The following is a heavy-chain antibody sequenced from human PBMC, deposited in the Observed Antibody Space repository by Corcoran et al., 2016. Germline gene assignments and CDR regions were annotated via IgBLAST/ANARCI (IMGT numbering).Heavy chain of an antibody. CDR2: IKTKADGGTI. CDR1: GFTFTNSW. CDR3: GTGSAFDF. V-gene: IGHV3-15*01. J-gene: IGHJ3*01. D-gene: IGHD1-1*01. Sequence: EVHLVESGGDLVKPGGSLRLSCAASGFTFTNSWMSWVRQAPGKGLEWVGRIKTKADGGTIEYAAPVKGRFSIPRDDSNNILYLQMNSLKTEDTAMYYCGTGSAFDFWGQGTMVTVSS.